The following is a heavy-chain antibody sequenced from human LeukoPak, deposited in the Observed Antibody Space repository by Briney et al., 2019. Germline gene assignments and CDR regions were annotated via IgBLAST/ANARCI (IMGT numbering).Heavy chain of an antibody. D-gene: IGHD2-21*01. CDR1: GYSFTDYY. CDR3: ARADRLHGGPYLIGP. Sequence: ASVKVSCKTSGYSFTDYYMHWVRQAPGQGLEWMGWINPNSGGTSSAQKFQGRVTMARDTSITTVYMEVNWLTSDDTAIYYCARADRLHGGPYLIGPWGQGTLVTVSS. V-gene: IGHV1-2*02. J-gene: IGHJ5*02. CDR2: INPNSGGT.